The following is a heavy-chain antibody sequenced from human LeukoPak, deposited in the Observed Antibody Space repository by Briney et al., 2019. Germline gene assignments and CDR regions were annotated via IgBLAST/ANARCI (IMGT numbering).Heavy chain of an antibody. V-gene: IGHV3-53*01. CDR2: IYSGGST. Sequence: PGGSLRLSCAASGVTVSSNYMSWVRQAPGKGLEWVSVIYSGGSTYYADSVKGRFTISRDNSKNTLYLQMNSLRAEDTAVYYCARVAAAAGTNDYWGQGTLVTVSS. D-gene: IGHD6-13*01. CDR1: GVTVSSNY. J-gene: IGHJ4*02. CDR3: ARVAAAAGTNDY.